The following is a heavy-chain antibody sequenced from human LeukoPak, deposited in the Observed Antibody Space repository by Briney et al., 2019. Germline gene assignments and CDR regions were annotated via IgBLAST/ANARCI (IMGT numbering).Heavy chain of an antibody. D-gene: IGHD5-18*01. V-gene: IGHV1-69*13. CDR2: IIPIFGTA. J-gene: IGHJ4*02. CDR1: GGTFSSYA. Sequence: SVKVSCKASGGTFSSYAISWVRQAPGQGLEWMGGIIPIFGTANYAQKFQGRVTITADESTSTAYMELSSLRSEDTAVYYCASGYSYGFVQFGYWGQGTLVTVSS. CDR3: ASGYSYGFVQFGY.